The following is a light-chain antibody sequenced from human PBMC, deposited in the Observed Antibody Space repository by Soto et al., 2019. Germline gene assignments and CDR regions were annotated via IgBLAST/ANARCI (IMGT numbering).Light chain of an antibody. CDR2: EVS. CDR3: HSYDYNFSGSAV. V-gene: IGLV2-14*01. Sequence: QSVLTQPASVSGSPGQSITISCTGTSSDVGGYNYVSWYQQHPGKAPKLMIYEVSNRPSGVSNRFSGSKSGTSASLAITGLQAEDEAIYYCHSYDYNFSGSAVFGGGTQLTVL. CDR1: SSDVGGYNY. J-gene: IGLJ2*01.